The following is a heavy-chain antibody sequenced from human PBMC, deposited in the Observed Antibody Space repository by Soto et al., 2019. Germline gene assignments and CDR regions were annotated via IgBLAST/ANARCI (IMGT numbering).Heavy chain of an antibody. J-gene: IGHJ4*02. CDR1: GFTFRGYA. V-gene: IGHV3-23*01. CDR2: ISGSGDST. Sequence: EEQLLESGGGLAQPGGSLRLSCAASGFTFRGYAMSWVRQAPGKGPEWVSGISGSGDSTYHAKSVKGRFIISRDQSKNTLYLEINSLRAEDTAVYYCAKAYGASHSPFDCWGQGTLVAVSS. CDR3: AKAYGASHSPFDC. D-gene: IGHD2-21*01.